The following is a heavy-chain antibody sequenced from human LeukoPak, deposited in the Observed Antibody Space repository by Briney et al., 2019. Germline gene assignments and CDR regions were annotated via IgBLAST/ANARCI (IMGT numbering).Heavy chain of an antibody. CDR1: GFTLSSYW. CDR2: IKEDGSEK. J-gene: IGHJ4*02. D-gene: IGHD1-14*01. Sequence: GGSLRLSCAASGFTLSSYWMSWVRQAPGKGLEWVANIKEDGSEKYYVDSVKGRFTISRDNSKNTMSVQVDDLRAENTAVYYCTRYNNDHFDYWGQGTLVTVSS. CDR3: TRYNNDHFDY. V-gene: IGHV3-7*01.